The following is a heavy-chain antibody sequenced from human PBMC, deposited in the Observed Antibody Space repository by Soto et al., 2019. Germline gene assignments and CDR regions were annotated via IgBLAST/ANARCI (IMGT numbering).Heavy chain of an antibody. CDR3: ARLYSSGWSASGYFDY. Sequence: SGPTLVKPTQTLTLTCTFSGFSLSTSGVGVGWIRQPPGKALEWLALIYWNDDKRYSPSLKSRLTITKDTSKNQVVLTMTNMDPVDTATYYCARLYSSGWSASGYFDYWGQGTLVTVSS. CDR1: GFSLSTSGVG. V-gene: IGHV2-5*01. CDR2: IYWNDDK. J-gene: IGHJ4*02. D-gene: IGHD6-19*01.